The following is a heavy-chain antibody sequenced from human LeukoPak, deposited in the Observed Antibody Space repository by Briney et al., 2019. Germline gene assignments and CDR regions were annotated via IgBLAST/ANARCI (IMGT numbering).Heavy chain of an antibody. CDR1: GFTFSSYG. J-gene: IGHJ4*02. CDR2: ISGSGGST. CDR3: AKAPGLSSSWSED. D-gene: IGHD6-13*01. V-gene: IGHV3-23*01. Sequence: PGGSLRLSCAASGFTFSSYGMSWVRQAPGKGLEWVSAISGSGGSTYYADSVKGRFTISRDNSKNTLYLQMNSLRAEDTAVYYCAKAPGLSSSWSEDWGQGTLVTVSS.